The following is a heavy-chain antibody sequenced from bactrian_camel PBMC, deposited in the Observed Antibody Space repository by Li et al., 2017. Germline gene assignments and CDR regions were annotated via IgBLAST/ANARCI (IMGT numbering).Heavy chain of an antibody. CDR1: GFAFSSTA. V-gene: IGHV3S2*01. Sequence: VQLVESGGGLVHPGGSLRLSCETSGFAFSSTAMSWVRQAPGKGLEWVLSISSGGNTYYADFVRGRFTISTDNAKNTLYLQMNSLKPEDTAVYYCAADLFGYWGQGTQVTVS. CDR2: ISSGGNT. CDR3: AADLFGY. J-gene: IGHJ6*01.